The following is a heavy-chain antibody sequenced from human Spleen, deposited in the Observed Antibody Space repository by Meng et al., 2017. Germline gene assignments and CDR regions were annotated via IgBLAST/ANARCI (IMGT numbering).Heavy chain of an antibody. CDR1: GFTFSDYY. CDR2: INWNGGST. J-gene: IGHJ1*01. CDR3: TNDRLNH. Sequence: GESLKISCVASGFTFSDYYMSWIRQAPGKGLEWVSGINWNGGSTGYVDSVKGRFTISRDNAKNTLYLQMNSLRAEDTAVYYCTNDRLNHWGQGTLVTVSS. D-gene: IGHD1-1*01. V-gene: IGHV3-20*04.